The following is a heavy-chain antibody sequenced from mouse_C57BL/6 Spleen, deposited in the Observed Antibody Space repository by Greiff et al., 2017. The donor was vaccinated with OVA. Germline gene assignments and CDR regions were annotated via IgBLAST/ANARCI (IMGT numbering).Heavy chain of an antibody. CDR2: IDPETGGT. Sequence: QVQLQQSGAELVRPGASVTLSCKASGYTFTDYEMHWVKQTPVHGLEWIGAIDPETGGTAYNQKFKGKAILTADKSSSTAYMELRSLTSEDSAVYYCTKLITTVEVLYFDYWGQGTTLTVSS. V-gene: IGHV1-15*01. CDR3: TKLITTVEVLYFDY. D-gene: IGHD1-1*01. CDR1: GYTFTDYE. J-gene: IGHJ2*01.